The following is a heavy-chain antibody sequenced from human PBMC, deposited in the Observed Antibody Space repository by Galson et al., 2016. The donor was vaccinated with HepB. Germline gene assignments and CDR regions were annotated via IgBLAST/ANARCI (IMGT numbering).Heavy chain of an antibody. CDR1: GGTFSSYA. Sequence: SVKVSCKASGGTFSSYAFSWVRQAPGQGLEWMGGIIPIFGTANYAQKFQGRVTITADNATKTVYTQLSSLRSEDTAVYYCTRVRGAGRGSESYWDWGQGTLVTVSS. CDR2: IIPIFGTA. CDR3: TRVRGAGRGSESYWD. J-gene: IGHJ4*01. V-gene: IGHV1-69*06. D-gene: IGHD3-10*01.